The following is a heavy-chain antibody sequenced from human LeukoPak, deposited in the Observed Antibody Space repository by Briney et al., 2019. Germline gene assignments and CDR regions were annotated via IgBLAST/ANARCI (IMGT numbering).Heavy chain of an antibody. D-gene: IGHD6-6*01. CDR2: ISDRGST. CDR1: GSSINSGYY. Sequence: PSETLSLTCIVPGSSINSGYYWGWIRQPPGKGLEWIETISDRGSTYNNPSLKSRVTISIDTSKNQLSLKLTSVTAADTAVYYCARLPGASRPRYYFDYWGQGTLVTVSS. CDR3: ARLPGASRPRYYFDY. J-gene: IGHJ4*02. V-gene: IGHV4-38-2*02.